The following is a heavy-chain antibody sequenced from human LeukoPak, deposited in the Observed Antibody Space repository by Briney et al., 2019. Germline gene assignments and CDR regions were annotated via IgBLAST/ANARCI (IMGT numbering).Heavy chain of an antibody. J-gene: IGHJ6*02. Sequence: SETLSLTCTVPGGSISSYYWSWIRQPPGKGLEWIGHIYYSGSTKNKPSLKGRVTISVDTSKNQFSLKLSSVTAADTAVYYCARALYYYDSSGGGGGMDVWGQGTTVTVSS. CDR2: IYYSGST. D-gene: IGHD3-22*01. CDR3: ARALYYYDSSGGGGGMDV. V-gene: IGHV4-59*01. CDR1: GGSISSYY.